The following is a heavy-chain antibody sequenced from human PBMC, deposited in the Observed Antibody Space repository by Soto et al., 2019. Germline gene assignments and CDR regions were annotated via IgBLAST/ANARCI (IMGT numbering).Heavy chain of an antibody. CDR3: ARDGSGWYFLGAYCYYYYMDV. CDR1: GLTFSNYG. Sequence: GGSLRLSCAASGLTFSNYGMHWVRQAPGKGLEWVAVIWYDGSNKYYADSVKGRFTISRDNSKNTLYLQMNSLRAEGTAVYYCARDGSGWYFLGAYCYYYYMDVWGKGTTVTVSS. CDR2: IWYDGSNK. V-gene: IGHV3-33*01. J-gene: IGHJ6*03. D-gene: IGHD6-19*01.